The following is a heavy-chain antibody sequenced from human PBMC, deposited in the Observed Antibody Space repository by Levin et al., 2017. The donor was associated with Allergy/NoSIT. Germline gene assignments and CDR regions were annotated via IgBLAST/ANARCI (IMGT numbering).Heavy chain of an antibody. Sequence: GESLKISCAASGFRFSSYAMNWVRQAPPKGLEWVSSITGSGGRTDYTDSVKGRFTISRDNAKNMLFLQMNSLRADDTALYYCARSRGFVSPGDASDIWGQGTMVTVS. CDR1: GFRFSSYA. CDR3: ARSRGFVSPGDASDI. V-gene: IGHV3-23*01. J-gene: IGHJ3*02. D-gene: IGHD3-10*01. CDR2: ITGSGGRT.